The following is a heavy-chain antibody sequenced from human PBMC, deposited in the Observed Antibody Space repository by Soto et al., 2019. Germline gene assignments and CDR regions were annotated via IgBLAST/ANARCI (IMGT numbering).Heavy chain of an antibody. Sequence: SSVKVSCKPSGGTFSSYTINWVRQAPGQGLDWMGGIIPFFGTTNYGQKFQGRVIITADESTGTGYMELSSLRSEDTAVYYCAYLGPSMIVVDRLEDWGQGTLVTVSS. D-gene: IGHD3-22*01. CDR3: AYLGPSMIVVDRLED. V-gene: IGHV1-69*13. CDR1: GGTFSSYT. J-gene: IGHJ4*02. CDR2: IIPFFGTT.